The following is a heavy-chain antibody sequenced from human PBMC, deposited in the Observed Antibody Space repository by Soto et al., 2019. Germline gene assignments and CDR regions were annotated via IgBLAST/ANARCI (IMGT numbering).Heavy chain of an antibody. V-gene: IGHV3-7*01. Sequence: EVQLVDSGGGLVQPGGSLRLSCTASGFSFSTFWMSWVRQAPGKGLEWVANINPCGSEEYYVDSVKGRFTISRDNGKNSLYLQMNSLKAEDTAMYYCARDIVPPGICFDYWGQGALVSVSS. CDR2: INPCGSEE. J-gene: IGHJ4*02. CDR1: GFSFSTFW. D-gene: IGHD1-26*01. CDR3: ARDIVPPGICFDY.